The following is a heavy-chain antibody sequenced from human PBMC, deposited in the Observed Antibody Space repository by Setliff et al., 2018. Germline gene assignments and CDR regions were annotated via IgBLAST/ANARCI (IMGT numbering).Heavy chain of an antibody. CDR2: IIPLLGIP. V-gene: IGHV1-69*10. J-gene: IGHJ3*01. D-gene: IGHD2-2*01. Sequence: SVKVSCKASEDTFSSHVITWVRQAPGQGFEWMGGIIPLLGIPNYAQKFQGRVTINADKSTNTVYMEVSSLRSEDTAVYYCARVRYRGDRAQKGGPRHAFDVWGQGTMVTVSS. CDR1: EDTFSSHV. CDR3: ARVRYRGDRAQKGGPRHAFDV.